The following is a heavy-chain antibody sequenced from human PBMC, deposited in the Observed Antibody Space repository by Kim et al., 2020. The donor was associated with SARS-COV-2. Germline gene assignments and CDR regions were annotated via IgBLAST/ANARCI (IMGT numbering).Heavy chain of an antibody. CDR3: ARAYGGYYSNHFDY. Sequence: SETLSLTCAVSGGSITSSNWWTWVRQPPGKGLEWIGEIYHSGSTNYNPSLRSRVTISVDKSKNQFSLKLSSVTAADTAVYYCARAYGGYYSNHFDYWGQGTLVTVSS. D-gene: IGHD3-3*01. J-gene: IGHJ4*02. V-gene: IGHV4-4*02. CDR2: IYHSGST. CDR1: GGSITSSNW.